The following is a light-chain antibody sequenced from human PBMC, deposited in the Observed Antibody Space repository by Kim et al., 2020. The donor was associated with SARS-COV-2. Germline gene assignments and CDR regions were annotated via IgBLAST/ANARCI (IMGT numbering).Light chain of an antibody. CDR1: KLGYKY. CDR3: QAWDSSTVF. CDR2: QDS. J-gene: IGLJ2*01. Sequence: SYELTQPPSVPVSPGQTASITCSGDKLGYKYACWYQQKPGQSPVLVIYQDSKRPSGIPDRFSGSNSGNTATLTIGGTQAMDEADYYCQAWDSSTVFFGGGTQLTVL. V-gene: IGLV3-1*01.